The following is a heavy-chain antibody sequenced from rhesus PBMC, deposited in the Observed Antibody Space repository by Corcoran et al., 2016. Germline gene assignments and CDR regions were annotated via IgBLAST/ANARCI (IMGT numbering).Heavy chain of an antibody. D-gene: IGHD6-13*01. V-gene: IGHV2-174*01. CDR1: GFSVTTSGRR. CDR3: ARGEAAGFDY. J-gene: IGHJ4*01. Sequence: QVTLKESGPAPVKPTQTPTLTCTFLGFSVTTSGRRGGWSRTPPGKALEWLALIYWDDDKRYSTSLKSRLTSSKDTSKTPVVLTMTNMDPVDTATYYCARGEAAGFDYWGQGVLVTVSS. CDR2: IYWDDDK.